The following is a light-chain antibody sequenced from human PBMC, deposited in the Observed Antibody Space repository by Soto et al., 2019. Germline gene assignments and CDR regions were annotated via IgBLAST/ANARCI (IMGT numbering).Light chain of an antibody. J-gene: IGKJ4*01. CDR3: QESISFPLT. CDR1: QSIANY. V-gene: IGKV1-39*01. Sequence: DIQMTQSPSSLSASVGDRVTITCRASQSIANYLNWYQQKPGKAPKVLIHAASSLQSGVPLRFSGSGSGTDFTLTISNLQPEDFATYYCQESISFPLTFGGGTKVEIK. CDR2: AAS.